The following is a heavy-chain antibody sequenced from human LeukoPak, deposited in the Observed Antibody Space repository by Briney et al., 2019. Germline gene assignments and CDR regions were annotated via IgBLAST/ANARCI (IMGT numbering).Heavy chain of an antibody. CDR2: IYPGDSDT. J-gene: IGHJ3*02. D-gene: IGHD5-24*01. CDR3: ARRGRDGYNFAAFDI. CDR1: GYSFTSYW. V-gene: IGHV5-51*07. Sequence: GASLKISCKGSGYSFTSYWIGWVHQMPGKGLEWIGLIYPGDSDTRYSPSFQGQVTISADKSISTAYLQWSSLKASDTAMYYCARRGRDGYNFAAFDIWGQGTMVTVSS.